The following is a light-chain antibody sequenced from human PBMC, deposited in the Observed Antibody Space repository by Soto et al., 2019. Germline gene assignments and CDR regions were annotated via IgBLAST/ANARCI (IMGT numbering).Light chain of an antibody. CDR1: QSIFSNY. CDR3: HQYGTSRPLT. V-gene: IGKV3-20*01. Sequence: EVVLRQSPGTLSLSPGERATLSCMASQSIFSNYLVWYQQKPGQATRLLIYGASNRATGIPDRFSGSSSGTPFTLSINKLEPEDFAVYYCHQYGTSRPLTFGGSTKVEPK. J-gene: IGKJ4*01. CDR2: GAS.